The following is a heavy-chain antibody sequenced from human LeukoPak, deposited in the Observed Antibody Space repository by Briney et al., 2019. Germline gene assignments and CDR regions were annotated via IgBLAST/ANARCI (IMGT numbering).Heavy chain of an antibody. CDR1: GGSISSGDYY. Sequence: SETLSLTCTVSGGSISSGDYYWSWIRQPPGKGLEWIGSIYYSGSTYYNPSLKSRVTISVDTSKNQFSLKLSSVTAADTAVYYCARHYRPIVVVVAATPWFDPWGQGTLVTVSS. D-gene: IGHD2-15*01. CDR2: IYYSGST. CDR3: ARHYRPIVVVVAATPWFDP. J-gene: IGHJ5*02. V-gene: IGHV4-39*01.